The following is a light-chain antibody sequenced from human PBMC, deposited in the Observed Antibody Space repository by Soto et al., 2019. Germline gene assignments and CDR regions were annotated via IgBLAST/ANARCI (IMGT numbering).Light chain of an antibody. Sequence: QSALVQPPSASGTPGQKVTIFCSGTIFNIASHPVNWYQRLPGTAPKLLIHSNDQRPSGVPDRFSGSKSGTSASLALSGLQSDDEADYYCATWDQSLNGLVFGGGPKLTVL. J-gene: IGLJ3*02. CDR1: IFNIASHP. CDR3: ATWDQSLNGLV. CDR2: SND. V-gene: IGLV1-44*01.